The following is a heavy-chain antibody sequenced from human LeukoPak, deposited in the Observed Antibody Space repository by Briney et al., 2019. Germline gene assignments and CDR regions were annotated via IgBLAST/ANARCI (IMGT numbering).Heavy chain of an antibody. CDR1: GGSISSGDYY. J-gene: IGHJ5*02. V-gene: IGHV4-30-4*01. CDR2: IYYSGST. D-gene: IGHD2-2*01. Sequence: PSETLSLTCTVPGGSISSGDYYWSWIRQPPGKGLEWIGYIYYSGSTYYNPSLKSRVTISVDTSKNQFSLKLSSVTAADTAVYYCARVTALGYCSSTSFCPRFDPWGQGTLVTVSS. CDR3: ARVTALGYCSSTSFCPRFDP.